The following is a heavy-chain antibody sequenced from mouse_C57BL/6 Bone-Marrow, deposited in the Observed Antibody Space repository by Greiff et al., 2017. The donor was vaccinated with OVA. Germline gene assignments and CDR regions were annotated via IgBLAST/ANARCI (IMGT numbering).Heavy chain of an antibody. CDR2: IHPNSGST. D-gene: IGHD2-5*01. Sequence: QVQLQQPGAELVKPGASVKLSCKASGYTFTSYWMHWVKQRPGLGLEWIGMIHPNSGSTNYNEKFKSKATLTVDKSSSTAYMQLSSLTSEDSAVYYCARGPYYSNYYAMDYWGQGTSVTVSS. CDR3: ARGPYYSNYYAMDY. V-gene: IGHV1-64*01. J-gene: IGHJ4*01. CDR1: GYTFTSYW.